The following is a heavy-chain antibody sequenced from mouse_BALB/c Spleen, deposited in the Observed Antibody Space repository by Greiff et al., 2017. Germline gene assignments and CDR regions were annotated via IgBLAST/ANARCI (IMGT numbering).Heavy chain of an antibody. CDR3: ARGTVVATGYYFDY. CDR2: ISSGGGST. Sequence: EVQLVESGGGLVKPGGSLKLSCAASGFAFSSYDMSWVRQTPEKRLEWVAYISSGGGSTYYPDTVKGRFTISIDNAKNTLYLQMSSLKSEDTAMYYCARGTVVATGYYFDYWGQGTTLTVSS. CDR1: GFAFSSYD. D-gene: IGHD1-1*01. J-gene: IGHJ2*01. V-gene: IGHV5-12-1*01.